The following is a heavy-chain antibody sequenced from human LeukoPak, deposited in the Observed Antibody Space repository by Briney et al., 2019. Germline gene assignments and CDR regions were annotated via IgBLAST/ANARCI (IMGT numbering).Heavy chain of an antibody. CDR3: AKDQVVMPFDY. Sequence: GGSLRLSCAASGFTFSSYWMHWVRQAPGKGLVWVSRINSDGSSTSYADSVKGRFTISRDNSKNTLYLQMNSLRAEDTAVYYCAKDQVVMPFDYWGQGTLVTVSS. D-gene: IGHD4-23*01. V-gene: IGHV3-74*01. CDR1: GFTFSSYW. J-gene: IGHJ4*02. CDR2: INSDGSST.